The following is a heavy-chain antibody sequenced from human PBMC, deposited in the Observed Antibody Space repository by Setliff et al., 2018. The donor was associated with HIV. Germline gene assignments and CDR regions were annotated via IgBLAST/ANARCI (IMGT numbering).Heavy chain of an antibody. CDR2: IDSFKGNT. J-gene: IGHJ6*03. CDR1: GYTYTDSR. V-gene: IGHV1-18*01. D-gene: IGHD3-22*01. Sequence: ASVKVSCKTSGYTYTDSRITWVRQAPGQGLEWMGWIDSFKGNTKYVQKFQGRVTMITDTSTNTAYMELKSLRSDDTAVYYCARYRDSSDPGFYYMDVWGKGTTVTVSS. CDR3: ARYRDSSDPGFYYMDV.